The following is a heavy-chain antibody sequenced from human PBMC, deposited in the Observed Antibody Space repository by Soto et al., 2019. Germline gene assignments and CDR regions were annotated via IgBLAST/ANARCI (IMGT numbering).Heavy chain of an antibody. D-gene: IGHD2-21*02. V-gene: IGHV4-34*01. CDR3: ARGLRGDY. J-gene: IGHJ4*02. CDR2: INHSGST. CDR1: GGSFSGYY. Sequence: QVQLQQWGAGLLKPSETLSLTCAVYGGSFSGYYWSWIRQPPGKGLEWIGEINHSGSTNYNPSLKSRVTISVDTSKNQFSLKLSSVTAAHTAVYYCARGLRGDYWGQGTLVTVSS.